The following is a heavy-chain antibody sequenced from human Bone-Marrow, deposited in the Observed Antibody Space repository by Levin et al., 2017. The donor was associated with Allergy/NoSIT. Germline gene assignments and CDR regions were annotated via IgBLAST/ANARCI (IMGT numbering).Heavy chain of an antibody. D-gene: IGHD5-12*01. J-gene: IGHJ4*02. Sequence: PSETLSLTCSVSGGSISSHYWSWIRQPPGKGLEWIGYIFDSRSTNYNLSLKSRVTISGDTSKNQISLRLSSVTAADTAVYYCARERGHSGYTPDFWGQGTLVTVSS. CDR2: IFDSRST. CDR1: GGSISSHY. V-gene: IGHV4-59*11. CDR3: ARERGHSGYTPDF.